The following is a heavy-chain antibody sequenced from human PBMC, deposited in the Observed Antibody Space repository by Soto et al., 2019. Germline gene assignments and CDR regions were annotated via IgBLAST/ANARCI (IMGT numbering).Heavy chain of an antibody. V-gene: IGHV4-30-2*01. CDR3: ARGSSSYYDYGMDV. D-gene: IGHD6-6*01. J-gene: IGHJ6*02. CDR2: IYDSGST. CDR1: GDSISRGGYS. Sequence: QLQLQESGSGLVRPSQTLSLTCAVSGDSISRGGYSWTWIRQPPGKALEWIGNIYDSGSTSYNPSLKSRVTISADTSKNQFSLRLTSVTAADTAVYFCARGSSSYYDYGMDVWGQGTTVTVSS.